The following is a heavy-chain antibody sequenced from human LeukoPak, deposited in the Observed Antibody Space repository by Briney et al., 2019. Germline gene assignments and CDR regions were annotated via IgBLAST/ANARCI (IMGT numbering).Heavy chain of an antibody. CDR3: ARDSVFNWFDP. Sequence: GASVKVSCKASGYTFTSYGISWVRQAPGQGLEWMGWISRHNGNTNYAQNLQGRVTMTTDTSTSTAYMELRSLRSDDTAVYYCARDSVFNWFDPWGQGTLVTVSS. J-gene: IGHJ5*02. V-gene: IGHV1-18*01. CDR1: GYTFTSYG. CDR2: ISRHNGNT. D-gene: IGHD3-16*01.